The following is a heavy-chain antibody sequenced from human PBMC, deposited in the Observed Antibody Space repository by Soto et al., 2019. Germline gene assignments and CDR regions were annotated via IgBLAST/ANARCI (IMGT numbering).Heavy chain of an antibody. Sequence: QVQLQESGPGLVKPSQTLSLTCTVSGGSISGGDYYWSWIRQPTGKGLEWIGYIYYSGSTYYNPSLKSRVHISVDTSKNQFSLKLSSVTAADTAVYYCARDARYYDFWSGYYFPFNWFDPWGQGTLVTVSS. CDR2: IYYSGST. CDR1: GGSISGGDYY. CDR3: ARDARYYDFWSGYYFPFNWFDP. J-gene: IGHJ5*02. V-gene: IGHV4-30-4*01. D-gene: IGHD3-3*01.